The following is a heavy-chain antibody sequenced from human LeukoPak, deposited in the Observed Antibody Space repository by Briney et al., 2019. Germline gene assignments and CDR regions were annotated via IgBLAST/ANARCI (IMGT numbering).Heavy chain of an antibody. Sequence: PRGSLRLSCAASGFTVSSNYMSWVRQAPGKGLEWVSVIYSGGSTYYADSVKGRFTISRDNSKNTLYLQMNSLRAEDTAVYYCAKDPSYDILTGSFDYWGQGTLVTVSS. J-gene: IGHJ4*02. D-gene: IGHD3-9*01. CDR3: AKDPSYDILTGSFDY. V-gene: IGHV3-53*01. CDR1: GFTVSSNY. CDR2: IYSGGST.